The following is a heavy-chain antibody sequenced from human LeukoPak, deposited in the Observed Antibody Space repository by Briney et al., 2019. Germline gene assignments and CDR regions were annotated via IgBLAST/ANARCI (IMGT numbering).Heavy chain of an antibody. CDR3: ARRRFTFRAKSPYGMDV. Sequence: PSETLSLTCAVYGGSFSGYYWSWIRQPPGKGLEWVGEINHSGSTNYNPSLKSRVTISVDTSKNQFSLKLSSVTAADTAVYYCARRRFTFRAKSPYGMDVWGQGTTVTVSS. CDR1: GGSFSGYY. CDR2: INHSGST. J-gene: IGHJ6*02. D-gene: IGHD3-10*01. V-gene: IGHV4-34*01.